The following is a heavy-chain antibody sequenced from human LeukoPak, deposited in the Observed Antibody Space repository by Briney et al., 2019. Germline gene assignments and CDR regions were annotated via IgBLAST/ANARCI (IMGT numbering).Heavy chain of an antibody. CDR1: GFTFDDYA. CDR2: ISWNSGSI. J-gene: IGHJ4*02. V-gene: IGHV3-9*01. CDR3: AKGSSGYFFDL. D-gene: IGHD3-22*01. Sequence: PGGSLRLSCAASGFTFDDYAMHWVRQAPGKGLEWVSGISWNSGSIGYADSVKGRFTISRDNSKNTLFLQMNSLRAEDTALYYCAKGSSGYFFDLWGQGTLVTVSS.